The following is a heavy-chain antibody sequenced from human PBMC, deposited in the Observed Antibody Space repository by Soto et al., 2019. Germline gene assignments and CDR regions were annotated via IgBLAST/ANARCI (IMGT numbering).Heavy chain of an antibody. CDR3: TTDPSLHVHDYRYYYYYYGMDV. CDR1: GFTFSSYG. Sequence: GGSLRLSCAASGFTFSSYGMHWVRQAPGKGLEWVAVISYDGSNKYYADSVKGRFTISRDNSKNTLYLQMNSLKTEDTAVYYCTTDPSLHVHDYRYYYYYYGMDVWGQGTTVTVSS. D-gene: IGHD4-17*01. CDR2: ISYDGSNK. J-gene: IGHJ6*02. V-gene: IGHV3-30*03.